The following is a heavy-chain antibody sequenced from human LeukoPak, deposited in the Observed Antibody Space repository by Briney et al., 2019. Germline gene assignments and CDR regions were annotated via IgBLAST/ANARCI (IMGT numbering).Heavy chain of an antibody. CDR2: IYYSGST. Sequence: SGTLSLTCTVSGGSISSYYWSWIRQPPGKGLEWIGYIYYSGSTNYNPSLKSRVTISVDTSKNQFSLKLSSVTAADTAVYYCASGHSGSYYNWGQGTLVTVSS. D-gene: IGHD1-26*01. CDR3: ASGHSGSYYN. J-gene: IGHJ4*02. CDR1: GGSISSYY. V-gene: IGHV4-59*01.